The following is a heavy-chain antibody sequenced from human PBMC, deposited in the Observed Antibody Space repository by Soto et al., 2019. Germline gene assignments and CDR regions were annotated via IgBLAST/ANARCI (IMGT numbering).Heavy chain of an antibody. CDR3: ARIPYSDTDPCP. CDR2: INIDGTTT. V-gene: IGHV3-74*01. D-gene: IGHD1-26*01. CDR1: GFAFSTKW. J-gene: IGHJ5*02. Sequence: EVQLVESGGGLVQPGGSLRLSCAASGFAFSTKWMHWVRQGPGKGLVWVSRINIDGTTTNYADSVKGRFTISRDNAKNMQYLQMDSLRAEDTAVYYCARIPYSDTDPCPWGQGTLVTVSS.